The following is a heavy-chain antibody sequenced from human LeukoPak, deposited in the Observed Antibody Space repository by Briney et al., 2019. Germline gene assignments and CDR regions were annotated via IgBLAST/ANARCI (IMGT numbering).Heavy chain of an antibody. CDR1: GFTFSNYA. Sequence: GGSLRLSCAASGFTFSNYAMSWVRQAPGKGLEWVSAIRGTADNAYYADSVKGRFTISRDNSKSTLHLQMNSLRAEDTAVYYCAKRGYCSGGACYSGAAPHFDYWGQGTLVTVSS. CDR3: AKRGYCSGGACYSGAAPHFDY. D-gene: IGHD2-15*01. V-gene: IGHV3-23*01. CDR2: IRGTADNA. J-gene: IGHJ4*02.